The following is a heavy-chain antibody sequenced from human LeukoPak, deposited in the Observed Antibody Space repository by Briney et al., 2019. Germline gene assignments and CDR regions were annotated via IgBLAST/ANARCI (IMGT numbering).Heavy chain of an antibody. CDR1: GFSFSINS. V-gene: IGHV3-48*01. CDR3: ARGYYY. J-gene: IGHJ4*02. CDR2: ISDSSTI. Sequence: GGSLRLSCAASGFSFSINSMNWVRRAPGKGLEWVSYISDSSTIYYADSVKGRFTISRDNAKNSLYLQMNSLRAEDTAVYYCARGYYYWGQGTLVTVSS. D-gene: IGHD3-10*01.